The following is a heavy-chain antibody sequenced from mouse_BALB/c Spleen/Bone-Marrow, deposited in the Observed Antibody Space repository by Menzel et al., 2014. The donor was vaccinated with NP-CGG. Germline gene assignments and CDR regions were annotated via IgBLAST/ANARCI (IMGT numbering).Heavy chain of an antibody. CDR2: IYPSDSYT. Sequence: QVQLQQSGAELVRPGASVKLSCKASGYTFTSYWINWVKQRPGQGLEWIGNIYPSDSYTNYNQKFKDKATLTVDKSSTTAYMRLSSPTSEDSAVYYCTRGGSSPYYFDYWGQGTTLTVSS. J-gene: IGHJ2*01. D-gene: IGHD1-1*01. CDR1: GYTFTSYW. V-gene: IGHV1-69*02. CDR3: TRGGSSPYYFDY.